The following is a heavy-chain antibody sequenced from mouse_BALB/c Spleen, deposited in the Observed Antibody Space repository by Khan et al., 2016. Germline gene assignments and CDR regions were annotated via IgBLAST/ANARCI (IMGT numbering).Heavy chain of an antibody. D-gene: IGHD1-1*01. V-gene: IGHV2-5*01. CDR3: AKKEVVPYAMDY. CDR1: GFSLTSYG. CDR2: IWRGGST. Sequence: QVQLQHSGPGLVQPSQSLSITCTVSGFSLTSYGVHWVRQSPGKGLEWLGVIWRGGSTDYNAAFMSRLSITKDNSKSQVFFKMNSLQADENAIYYCAKKEVVPYAMDYWGQGTSVTVSS. J-gene: IGHJ4*01.